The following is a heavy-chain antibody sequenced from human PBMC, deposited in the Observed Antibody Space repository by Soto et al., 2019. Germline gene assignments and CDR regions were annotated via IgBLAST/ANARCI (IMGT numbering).Heavy chain of an antibody. D-gene: IGHD3-16*01. CDR3: ARVREENFGVILINYYGMDV. CDR2: IIPIFAST. J-gene: IGHJ6*02. Sequence: SVKVSGKSSGGSFSTYGLSWVRQAPGQGLEWMGGIIPIFASTNYAQKFEGRVTITADESTNTAYMELRSLKSEDTAIYYCARVREENFGVILINYYGMDVWGQGTTVTVSS. CDR1: GGSFSTYG. V-gene: IGHV1-69*13.